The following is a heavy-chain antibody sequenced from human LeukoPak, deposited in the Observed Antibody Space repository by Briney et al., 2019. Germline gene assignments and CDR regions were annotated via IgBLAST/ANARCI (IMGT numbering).Heavy chain of an antibody. CDR2: ISSSSSTI. CDR1: GFTLSTDS. Sequence: GGSLRLSCAASGFTLSTDSMNWVRQAPGKGLEWVSYISSSSSTIYYADSVKGRFTISRDNAKNSLYLQMNSLRAEDTAVYYCARSGPRSRIAAAGPRGALDYWGQGTLVTVSS. CDR3: ARSGPRSRIAAAGPRGALDY. D-gene: IGHD6-13*01. J-gene: IGHJ4*02. V-gene: IGHV3-48*04.